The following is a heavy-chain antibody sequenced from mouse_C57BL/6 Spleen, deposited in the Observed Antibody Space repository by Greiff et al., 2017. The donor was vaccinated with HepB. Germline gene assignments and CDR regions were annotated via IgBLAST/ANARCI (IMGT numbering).Heavy chain of an antibody. CDR1: GYTFTSYW. Sequence: QVQLQQPGAELVRPGTSVKLSCKASGYTFTSYWMHWVKQRPGQGLEWIGVIDPSDSYTNYNQKFKGKATLTVDTSSSTAYMQLSSLTSEDSAVYYCARQKDDYDVSYYFDYWGQGTTLTVSS. CDR3: ARQKDDYDVSYYFDY. D-gene: IGHD2-4*01. CDR2: IDPSDSYT. V-gene: IGHV1-59*01. J-gene: IGHJ2*01.